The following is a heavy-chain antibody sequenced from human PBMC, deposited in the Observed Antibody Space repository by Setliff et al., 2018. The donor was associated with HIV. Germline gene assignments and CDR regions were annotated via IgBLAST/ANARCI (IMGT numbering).Heavy chain of an antibody. Sequence: GGSLRLSCAASGFTFSSIWMSWVRQAPGRGLEWVANIKEDGSERYYVDSVKGRFTISRDNAKNSLYLQMNSLRAEDTAVYYCARKLLTRPNYYGMDVWGQGTTVTVSS. D-gene: IGHD2-15*01. CDR2: IKEDGSER. V-gene: IGHV3-7*01. J-gene: IGHJ6*02. CDR1: GFTFSSIW. CDR3: ARKLLTRPNYYGMDV.